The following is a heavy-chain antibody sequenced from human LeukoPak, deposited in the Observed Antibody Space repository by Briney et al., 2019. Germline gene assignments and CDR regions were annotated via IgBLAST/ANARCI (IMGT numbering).Heavy chain of an antibody. CDR1: GYTFTGYY. V-gene: IGHV1-2*04. CDR3: ATASYYDSSGYYPRFDY. J-gene: IGHJ4*02. CDR2: INPNSGGT. D-gene: IGHD3-22*01. Sequence: ASVKVSCKASGYTFTGYYMHWVRQAPGQGLEWMGWINPNSGGTNYAQKFQGWVTMTRDTSISTAYMELSRLRSDDTAVYYCATASYYDSSGYYPRFDYWGQGTLVTVSS.